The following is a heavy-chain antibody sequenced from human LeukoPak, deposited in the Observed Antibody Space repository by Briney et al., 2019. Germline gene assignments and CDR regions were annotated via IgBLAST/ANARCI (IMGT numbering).Heavy chain of an antibody. V-gene: IGHV1-69*08. CDR3: ARDEDY. J-gene: IGHJ4*02. CDR1: GDTFNDYT. CDR2: VMPFLDET. Sequence: ASVKVSCKASGDTFNDYTFSWVRQAPGQGLEWMGRVMPFLDETNYAQRFQGRITITADKSTSTTYMELSSLRSEDTAVYYCARDEDYWGQGTLATVSS.